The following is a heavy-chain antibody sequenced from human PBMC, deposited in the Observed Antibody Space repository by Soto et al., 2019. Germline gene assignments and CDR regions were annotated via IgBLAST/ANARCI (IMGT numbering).Heavy chain of an antibody. Sequence: GGSLRLSCAASGFTFSSYAMSWVRQAPGKGLEWVSAISGSGGSTYYADSVKGRYTISRDNSKNTLYLQMNSLRAEDTAVYYCAKYSSGWYEGYYYYGMDVWGQGTTVTVSS. D-gene: IGHD6-19*01. V-gene: IGHV3-23*01. CDR2: ISGSGGST. CDR1: GFTFSSYA. J-gene: IGHJ6*02. CDR3: AKYSSGWYEGYYYYGMDV.